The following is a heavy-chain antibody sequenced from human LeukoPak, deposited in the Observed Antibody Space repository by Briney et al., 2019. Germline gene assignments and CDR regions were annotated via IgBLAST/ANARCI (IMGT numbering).Heavy chain of an antibody. V-gene: IGHV3-23*01. CDR3: AKKRGSGSLYFDY. CDR2: IIGSVHST. CDR1: GFTLTSYA. Sequence: GGSLRLSCAASGFTLTSYAMSWVRQAPGKGLEWVSAIIGSVHSTYYADSVKGRFTISRGNSKNTLYLQMNSLRAEDTAVYYCAKKRGSGSLYFDYWGQGTLVTVSS. D-gene: IGHD3-10*01. J-gene: IGHJ4*02.